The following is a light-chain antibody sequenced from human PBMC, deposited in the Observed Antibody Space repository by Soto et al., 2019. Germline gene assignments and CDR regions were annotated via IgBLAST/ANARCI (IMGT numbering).Light chain of an antibody. CDR2: KAS. V-gene: IGKV1-5*03. CDR3: QQHRSYPVT. Sequence: IQMTQSHSTLSASVGDRVIITCRASQSVSSWLAWYQHKPGKAPNLLIYKASRLASGVPSRFSGSGSGTEFTLTISSLQPDDFATYYCQQHRSYPVTFGQGTRLEIK. CDR1: QSVSSW. J-gene: IGKJ5*01.